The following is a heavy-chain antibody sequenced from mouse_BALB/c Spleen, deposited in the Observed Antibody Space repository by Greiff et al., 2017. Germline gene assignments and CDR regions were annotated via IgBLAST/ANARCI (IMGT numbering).Heavy chain of an antibody. Sequence: LQESGPELVKPGASVKVSCKASGYAFTSYNMYWVKQSHGKSLEWIGYIDPYNGGTSYNQKFKGKATLTVDKSSSTAYIHLNSLTSEDSAVYYCARSLITTVPYYAMDYWGQGTSVTVSS. CDR2: IDPYNGGT. J-gene: IGHJ4*01. CDR1: GYAFTSYN. CDR3: ARSLITTVPYYAMDY. D-gene: IGHD1-1*01. V-gene: IGHV1S135*01.